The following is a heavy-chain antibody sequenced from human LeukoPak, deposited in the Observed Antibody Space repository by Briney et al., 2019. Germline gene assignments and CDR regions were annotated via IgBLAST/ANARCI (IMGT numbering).Heavy chain of an antibody. CDR3: VSAYCGGDCYHSLLTN. Sequence: PSETLSLTCTVSGGSMGSGGYSWSWVRQPPGKGLEWIGYIYHSGSSYYNPSLKSRVTIPMDRSKNQFSLRLTSLTAADTAVYYCVSAYCGGDCYHSLLTNWGQGILVTVSS. D-gene: IGHD2-21*02. CDR1: GGSMGSGGYS. J-gene: IGHJ4*02. V-gene: IGHV4-30-2*01. CDR2: IYHSGSS.